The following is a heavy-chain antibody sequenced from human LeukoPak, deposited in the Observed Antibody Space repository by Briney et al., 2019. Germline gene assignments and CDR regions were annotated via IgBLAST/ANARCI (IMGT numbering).Heavy chain of an antibody. CDR2: INPNSGGT. CDR1: GYTFTSYG. CDR3: ARVGVVTGPYYMDV. V-gene: IGHV1-2*02. J-gene: IGHJ6*03. D-gene: IGHD3-3*01. Sequence: ASVKVSCKASGYTFTSYGISWARQAPGQGLEWMGWINPNSGGTNYAQKFQGRVTMTRDTSTSTAYMYLTSLRSDDTAVYYCARVGVVTGPYYMDVWGTGTTVTVSS.